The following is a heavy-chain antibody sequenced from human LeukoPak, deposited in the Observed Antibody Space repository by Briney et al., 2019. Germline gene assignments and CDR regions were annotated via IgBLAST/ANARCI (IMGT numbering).Heavy chain of an antibody. CDR3: ARLKISSSWYNAFDI. J-gene: IGHJ3*02. V-gene: IGHV3-21*01. D-gene: IGHD6-13*01. CDR2: ISSSSSYI. Sequence: GGSLRLSCAASGFTFSSYSMNWVRQAPGKGLEWVSSISSSSSYIYYADSVKGRFTISRDNAKNSLYLQMNSLRAEDTAVYYCARLKISSSWYNAFDIWGQGTMVTVSS. CDR1: GFTFSSYS.